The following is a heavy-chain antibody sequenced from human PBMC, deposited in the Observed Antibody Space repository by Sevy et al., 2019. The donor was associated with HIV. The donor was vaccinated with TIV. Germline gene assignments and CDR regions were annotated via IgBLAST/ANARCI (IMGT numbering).Heavy chain of an antibody. CDR1: GHTLTEIS. D-gene: IGHD1-26*01. CDR2: FDPEDGET. CDR3: ATAREYYADNSGYFDY. J-gene: IGHJ4*02. Sequence: ASVKVSCNVSGHTLTEISMHWVRQTPGRGLEWMGRFDPEDGETIYAQKFQGRITMTEETSTDTAYLELSSLRSEDTAVYYCATAREYYADNSGYFDYWGQGTLVTVSS. V-gene: IGHV1-24*01.